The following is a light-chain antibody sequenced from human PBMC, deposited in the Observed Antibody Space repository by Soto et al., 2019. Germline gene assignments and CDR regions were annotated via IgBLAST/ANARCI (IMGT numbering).Light chain of an antibody. CDR2: EAS. CDR1: SSNVGSYIL. J-gene: IGLJ2*01. CDR3: CSYAGSSTYV. V-gene: IGLV2-23*01. Sequence: QSALTQPASVSGSPGQSITISCTGTSSNVGSYILVSWYQQHPGKAPKLMIYEASKRPSGVSNRFSGPKSGNTASLTISGRQAEDEADYYCCSYAGSSTYVFGGGTKLTVL.